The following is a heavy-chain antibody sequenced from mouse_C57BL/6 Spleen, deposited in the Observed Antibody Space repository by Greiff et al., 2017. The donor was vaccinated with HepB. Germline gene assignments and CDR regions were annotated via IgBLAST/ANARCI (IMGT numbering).Heavy chain of an antibody. CDR1: GYTFTDYY. CDR2: INPNNGGT. J-gene: IGHJ2*01. CDR3: ARSYYGSSYVEY. D-gene: IGHD1-1*01. Sequence: EVQLQQSGPELVKPGASVKISCKASGYTFTDYYMNWVKQSHGKSLEWIGDINPNNGGTSYNQKFKGKATLTVDKSSSTAYMELRSLTSEDSAVYYCARSYYGSSYVEYWGQGTTLTVSS. V-gene: IGHV1-26*01.